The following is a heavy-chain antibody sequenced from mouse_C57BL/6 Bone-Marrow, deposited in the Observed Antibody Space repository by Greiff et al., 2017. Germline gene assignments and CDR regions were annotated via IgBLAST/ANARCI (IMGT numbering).Heavy chain of an antibody. CDR2: IYPRSGNT. V-gene: IGHV1-81*01. Sequence: VQLQQSGAELARPGASVKLSCKASGYTFTSYGISWVKQRPGQGLEWIGEIYPRSGNTYYNEKFKGKATLTADKSSSTAYMQLRSLTSEDSAVYFCARGSNPAWFAYWGQGTLVTVSA. CDR3: ARGSNPAWFAY. CDR1: GYTFTSYG. D-gene: IGHD1-1*01. J-gene: IGHJ3*01.